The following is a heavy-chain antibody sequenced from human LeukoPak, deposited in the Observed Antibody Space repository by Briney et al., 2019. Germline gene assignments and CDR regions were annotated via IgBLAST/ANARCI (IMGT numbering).Heavy chain of an antibody. J-gene: IGHJ4*02. Sequence: GGSLRLSCAASGFTVVSNYISWVRQAPGKGLVWVSRINSDGSITNYADSVKGRFTITRDSAKNTLYLQMNSLRAEDTAEYFCAREPGGYYDSSGFLDYWGQGTVVTVSS. CDR3: AREPGGYYDSSGFLDY. CDR2: INSDGSIT. D-gene: IGHD3-22*01. CDR1: GFTVVSNY. V-gene: IGHV3-74*01.